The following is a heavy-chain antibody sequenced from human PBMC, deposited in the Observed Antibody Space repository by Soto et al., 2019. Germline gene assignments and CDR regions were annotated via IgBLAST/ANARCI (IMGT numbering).Heavy chain of an antibody. D-gene: IGHD2-15*01. Sequence: QVQLVESGGGVVQPGRSLRLSCAGSGFTFSNYGLHLVRQDPGKGLEWVAVISYDGSHKYYADSVKGRFTISRDNSNNMLYLQMDSLRAEDTAVYYCAKDGAPRYCGRSSCHPAGAYWGQGTLDTVSS. J-gene: IGHJ4*02. CDR3: AKDGAPRYCGRSSCHPAGAY. V-gene: IGHV3-30*18. CDR2: ISYDGSHK. CDR1: GFTFSNYG.